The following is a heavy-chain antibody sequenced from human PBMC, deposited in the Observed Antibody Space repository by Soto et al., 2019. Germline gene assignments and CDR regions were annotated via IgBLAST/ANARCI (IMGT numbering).Heavy chain of an antibody. D-gene: IGHD4-17*01. CDR3: ARSTMTAVVTPPFDY. CDR2: TYYRSKWHY. V-gene: IGHV6-1*01. CDR1: GDSVSSNSAA. J-gene: IGHJ4*02. Sequence: PSQTLSLTCAISGDSVSSNSAAWNWVRQSPSRGLEWLGRTYYRSKWHYDYAISVKSRITINPDTSKNQFSLQLSSVTPEDTAVFYCARSTMTAVVTPPFDYWGQGSLVTVSS.